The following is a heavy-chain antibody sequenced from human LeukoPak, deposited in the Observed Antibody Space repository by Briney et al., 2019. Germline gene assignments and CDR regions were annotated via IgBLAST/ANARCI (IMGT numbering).Heavy chain of an antibody. CDR3: ARDRNSGYEEFDY. V-gene: IGHV1-2*02. D-gene: IGHD5-12*01. CDR2: INPNSGGT. CDR1: GYTFTGHY. Sequence: ASVKVSCKASGYTFTGHYMHWVRQAPGQGLEWMGWINPNSGGTNYAQKFQGRVTMTRDMSTSTVYMELSSLRSEDTAVYYCARDRNSGYEEFDYWGQGTLVTVSS. J-gene: IGHJ4*02.